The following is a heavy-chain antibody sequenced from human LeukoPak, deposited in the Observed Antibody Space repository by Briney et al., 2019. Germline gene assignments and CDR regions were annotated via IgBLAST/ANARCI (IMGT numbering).Heavy chain of an antibody. J-gene: IGHJ6*03. Sequence: SQTLSLTCTVSGGSISSGSYYWSWIRQPAGKGLEWIGRIYTSGSTNCNPSLKSRVTISVDTSKNQFSLKLSSVTAADTAVYYCAREGPLMDYYYYMDVWGKGTTVTVSS. D-gene: IGHD3-16*01. CDR3: AREGPLMDYYYYMDV. CDR1: GGSISSGSYY. V-gene: IGHV4-61*02. CDR2: IYTSGST.